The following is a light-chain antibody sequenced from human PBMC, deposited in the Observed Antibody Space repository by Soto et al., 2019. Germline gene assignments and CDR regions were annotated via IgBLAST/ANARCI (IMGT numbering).Light chain of an antibody. V-gene: IGKV1-5*03. J-gene: IGKJ2*01. CDR2: KAS. CDR3: QQYKAYPYI. Sequence: DTQMTQSPSTLSAFVGDRVTISCRASQSINSWLAWYQQKPGKAPELLIQKASTLESGVPSRFSGSGSGTEFTLTISTLQPDDFASYYCQQYKAYPYIFGQGTKLEIK. CDR1: QSINSW.